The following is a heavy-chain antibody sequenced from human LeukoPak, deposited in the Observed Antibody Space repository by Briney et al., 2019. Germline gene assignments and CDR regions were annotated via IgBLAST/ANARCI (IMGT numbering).Heavy chain of an antibody. Sequence: PSETLSLTCAVYSGSFSGYYWSWIRQPPGKGLEWIGEINHSGSTNYNPSLKSRVTISVDTSKNQFSLKLSSVTAADTAVYYCARGKGGDIVVFDHWGQGTLVTVSS. J-gene: IGHJ4*02. D-gene: IGHD2-15*01. CDR3: ARGKGGDIVVFDH. CDR2: INHSGST. CDR1: SGSFSGYY. V-gene: IGHV4-34*01.